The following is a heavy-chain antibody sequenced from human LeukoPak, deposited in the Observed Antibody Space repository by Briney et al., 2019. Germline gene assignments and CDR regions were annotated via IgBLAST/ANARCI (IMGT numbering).Heavy chain of an antibody. J-gene: IGHJ4*02. V-gene: IGHV3-23*01. CDR3: AKDQTSGYYYFDY. CDR1: GFTFSSYD. CDR2: ISGSGGST. D-gene: IGHD5-12*01. Sequence: GGSLRLSCAASGFTFSSYDMSWVRRAPGKGLEWVSTISGSGGSTYYADSVKGRFTISRDNSKNTLYLQMNSLRAEDTAVYHCAKDQTSGYYYFDYWGLGTLVTVSS.